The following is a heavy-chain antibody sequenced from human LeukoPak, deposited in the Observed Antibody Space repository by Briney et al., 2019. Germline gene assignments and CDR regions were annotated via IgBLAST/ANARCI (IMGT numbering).Heavy chain of an antibody. CDR2: FYHTGST. Sequence: SETLSLTCEVSGYSINKGYYWAWIRQPPGRGLEWIGNFYHTGSTYNNPSLQSRPTISVDTSKNHFSLKLTSVTAADTAVYYCARVLPGYSAGWSGYFDYWGQGTLVTVSS. CDR1: GYSINKGYY. V-gene: IGHV4-38-2*01. CDR3: ARVLPGYSAGWSGYFDY. D-gene: IGHD6-19*01. J-gene: IGHJ4*02.